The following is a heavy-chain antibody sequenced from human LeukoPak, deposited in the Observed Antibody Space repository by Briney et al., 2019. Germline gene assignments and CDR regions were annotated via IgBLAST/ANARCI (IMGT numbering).Heavy chain of an antibody. V-gene: IGHV1-46*01. CDR3: ARGGGGVAGQLSPDY. CDR2: INPSGGST. J-gene: IGHJ4*02. D-gene: IGHD6-19*01. CDR1: EYTFTSYY. Sequence: ASVTVSCKASEYTFTSYYMHWVRQAPGQGLEWMGIINPSGGSTSYAQKFQGRVTMTRDTSTYTVYMELSSLRSEDTAVYYCARGGGGVAGQLSPDYWGQGTLVTVSP.